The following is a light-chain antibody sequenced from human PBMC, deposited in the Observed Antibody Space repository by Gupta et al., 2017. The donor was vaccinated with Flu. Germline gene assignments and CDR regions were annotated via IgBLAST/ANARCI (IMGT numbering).Light chain of an antibody. J-gene: IGKJ2*01. CDR2: GAS. CDR3: QQSYATPNT. CDR1: QSISYY. V-gene: IGKV1-39*01. Sequence: PSSLSASVGDRLTITCRASQSISYYLNWYQQKPGKAPKRLIYGASSLQSGVPSRFSGSRSGTDFTLTISSLQPEDFATYDCQQSYATPNTCGQGTNLEIK.